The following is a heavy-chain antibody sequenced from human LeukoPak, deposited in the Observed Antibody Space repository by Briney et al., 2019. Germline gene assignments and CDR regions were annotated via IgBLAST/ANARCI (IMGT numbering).Heavy chain of an antibody. CDR3: ARETMVQEVIITYFDY. CDR2: ISAYNGNT. D-gene: IGHD3-10*01. J-gene: IGHJ4*02. CDR1: GYTFTSYG. Sequence: ASVKVSCKASGYTFTSYGISWVRQAPGQGLEWMGWISAYNGNTNYAQKLQGRVTMTTDTSTSTAYMELRSLRSDDTAVYYCARETMVQEVIITYFDYWGQGTLVTVSS. V-gene: IGHV1-18*04.